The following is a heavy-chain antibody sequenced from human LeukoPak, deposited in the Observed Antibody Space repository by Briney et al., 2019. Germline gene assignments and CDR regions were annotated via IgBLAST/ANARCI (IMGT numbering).Heavy chain of an antibody. J-gene: IGHJ4*02. CDR2: ISGSGGST. D-gene: IGHD3-3*01. CDR3: AKDNPELTIFGVVTH. V-gene: IGHV3-23*01. Sequence: PGGSLRLSCAASGFTFSSYAMSWVRQAPGKGLEWVSGISGSGGSTYYADSVKGRFTISRDNSKNTLYLQMNSLRVEDTAVYYCAKDNPELTIFGVVTHWGQGTLVTVSS. CDR1: GFTFSSYA.